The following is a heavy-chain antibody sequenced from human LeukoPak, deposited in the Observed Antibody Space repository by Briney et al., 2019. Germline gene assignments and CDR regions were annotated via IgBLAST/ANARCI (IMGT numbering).Heavy chain of an antibody. CDR1: GFTFSSYG. J-gene: IGHJ4*02. CDR3: ARVPGPWRGPFDY. Sequence: GGSLRLSCAASGFTFSSYGMHWVRQAPGKGLEWVAVIWYDGSHKYYADSVKGRFTISRDNSKNTLYLQMNSLRAEDTAVYYCARVPGPWRGPFDYWGQGTLVTVSS. CDR2: IWYDGSHK. V-gene: IGHV3-33*01. D-gene: IGHD1-26*01.